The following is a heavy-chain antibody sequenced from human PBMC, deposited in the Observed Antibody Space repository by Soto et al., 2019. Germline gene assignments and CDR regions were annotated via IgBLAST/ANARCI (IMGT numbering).Heavy chain of an antibody. V-gene: IGHV3-48*03. J-gene: IGHJ4*02. CDR3: TRAAWFSYLSFY. CDR2: ISSSGSTA. CDR1: GSTFSRFE. D-gene: IGHD3-10*01. Sequence: PGGSLRLSCAASGSTFSRFEWHWVRQAPGKGLEWISYISSSGSTAYYASSVEGRFTISRDNANNSVYLQMDSLRAEDTALYYCTRAAWFSYLSFYWGQGALVTVYS.